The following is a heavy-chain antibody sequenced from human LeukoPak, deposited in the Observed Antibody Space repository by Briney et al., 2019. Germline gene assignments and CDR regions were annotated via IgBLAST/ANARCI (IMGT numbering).Heavy chain of an antibody. D-gene: IGHD3-3*01. CDR1: GFTVSSNY. J-gene: IGHJ5*02. CDR3: ARVSTDYDFWSGYYKGNWFDP. Sequence: GGSLRLSCAASGFTVSSNYMSWVRQAPGKGLEWVSVIYSGDSTYYADSVKGRFTISRDNSKNTLYLQMNSLRAEDTAVYYCARVSTDYDFWSGYYKGNWFDPWGQGTLVTVSS. V-gene: IGHV3-66*02. CDR2: IYSGDST.